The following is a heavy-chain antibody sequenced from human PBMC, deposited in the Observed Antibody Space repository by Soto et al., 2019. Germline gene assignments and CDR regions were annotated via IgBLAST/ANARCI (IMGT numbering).Heavy chain of an antibody. Sequence: GGSLRLSCAASGFTFRSYAMNWVRQAPGKGLEWVSGISGSGAGTYYADSVKGRFTISRDNSKNTLYLQMNSLRAEDTALYYCAKDAAYSASNFDSWGQGTLVTVS. V-gene: IGHV3-23*01. D-gene: IGHD1-26*01. J-gene: IGHJ4*02. CDR3: AKDAAYSASNFDS. CDR1: GFTFRSYA. CDR2: ISGSGAGT.